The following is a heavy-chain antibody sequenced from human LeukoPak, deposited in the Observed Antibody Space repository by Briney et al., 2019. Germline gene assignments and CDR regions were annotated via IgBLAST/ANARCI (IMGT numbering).Heavy chain of an antibody. CDR3: AILQI. CDR1: ASSFTGCS. Sequence: AGTLSFSAAASSFTGCSNDWIWLPHAPGLGWVGLMNPTSGNTGYAHKIQGRVTITRNTSISTAYLQLSRLRSDDTAVYYCAILQIWGQGIMVTVSS. V-gene: IGHV1-8*02. CDR2: MNPTSGNT. D-gene: IGHD2/OR15-2a*01. J-gene: IGHJ3*02.